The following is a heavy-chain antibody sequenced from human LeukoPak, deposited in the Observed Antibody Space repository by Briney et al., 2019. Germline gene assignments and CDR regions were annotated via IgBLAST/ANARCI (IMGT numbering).Heavy chain of an antibody. V-gene: IGHV4-34*01. J-gene: IGHJ4*02. CDR3: ARGLYSYGYRDY. CDR2: INHSGST. CDR1: GGPFSGYY. Sequence: PSETLSLTCAVYGGPFSGYYWSWIRQPPGKGLEWIGEINHSGSTNYNPSLKSRVTISVDTSKNQFSLKLSSVTAADTAVYYCARGLYSYGYRDYWGQGTLVTVSS. D-gene: IGHD5-18*01.